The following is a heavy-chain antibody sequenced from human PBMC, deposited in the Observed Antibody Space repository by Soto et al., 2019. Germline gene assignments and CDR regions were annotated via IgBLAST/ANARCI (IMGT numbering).Heavy chain of an antibody. J-gene: IGHJ4*02. V-gene: IGHV4-30-2*01. CDR1: GGSLSGATYS. Sequence: SETLSLTCGVSGGSLSGATYSWNWIWQPPGKGLEWIGYIFPSGTTYYNPSLKSRVTISIDVSKNQFSLSLRSLTAADTAVYYCARSREFDYWSQGTLVTVSS. CDR3: ARSREFDY. CDR2: IFPSGTT.